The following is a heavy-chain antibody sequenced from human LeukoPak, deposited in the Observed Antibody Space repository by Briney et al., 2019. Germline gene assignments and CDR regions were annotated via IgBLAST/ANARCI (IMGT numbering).Heavy chain of an antibody. V-gene: IGHV3-21*01. CDR1: GFTFSSYS. CDR3: ARDLIVGATGAGYY. J-gene: IGHJ4*02. CDR2: ISVSSSYI. D-gene: IGHD1-26*01. Sequence: PGGSLTLSCSASGFTFSSYSMNWVRHAPGEGLGLGSSISVSSSYINYADSVKCRFTISRDNAKTSLYLKMNSLRAEDTAVYYCARDLIVGATGAGYYWGQGTLVTVSS.